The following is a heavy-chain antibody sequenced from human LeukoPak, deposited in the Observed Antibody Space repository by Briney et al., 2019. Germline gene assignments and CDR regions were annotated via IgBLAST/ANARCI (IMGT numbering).Heavy chain of an antibody. CDR2: INAGNGNT. Sequence: ASVKVSCKASGYTFTSYAMHWVRQAPGQRLEWMGWINAGNGNTKYSQKFQGRVTITRDTSASTACMELSSLRSEDTAVYYCASPPYYDSSGYPEGWFDPWGQGTLVTVSS. CDR3: ASPPYYDSSGYPEGWFDP. J-gene: IGHJ5*02. CDR1: GYTFTSYA. V-gene: IGHV1-3*01. D-gene: IGHD3-22*01.